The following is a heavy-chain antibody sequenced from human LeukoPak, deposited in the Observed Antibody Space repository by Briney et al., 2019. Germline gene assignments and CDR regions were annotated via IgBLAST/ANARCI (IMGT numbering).Heavy chain of an antibody. CDR1: GFTFSSYA. Sequence: GGSLRLFCAASGFTFSSYAMSWVRQAPGKGLEWVSAISGSGGSTYYADSVKGRFTISRDNSKNTLYLQMNSLRAEDTAVYYCAKGGGLYYYYGMDVWGQGTTVTVSS. V-gene: IGHV3-23*01. D-gene: IGHD3-16*01. CDR3: AKGGGLYYYYGMDV. CDR2: ISGSGGST. J-gene: IGHJ6*02.